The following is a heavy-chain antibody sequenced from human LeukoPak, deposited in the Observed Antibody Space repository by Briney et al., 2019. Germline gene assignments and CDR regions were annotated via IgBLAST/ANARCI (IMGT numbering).Heavy chain of an antibody. CDR1: GFTFSSYS. V-gene: IGHV3-48*01. D-gene: IGHD3-3*01. CDR3: AKIGRKYDFWTGFYEEEVDYMDV. Sequence: PGGSLRLSCAASGFTFSSYSMNWVRQAPGKGLEWVSYISSSSSTIYYADSVKGRFTISRDNSKNTLSLQMNSLRVEDTAVYYCAKIGRKYDFWTGFYEEEVDYMDVWGKGTTVTVSS. CDR2: ISSSSSTI. J-gene: IGHJ6*03.